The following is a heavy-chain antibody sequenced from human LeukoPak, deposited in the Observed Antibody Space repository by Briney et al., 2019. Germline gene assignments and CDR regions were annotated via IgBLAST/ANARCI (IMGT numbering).Heavy chain of an antibody. CDR3: ARDPERMVRGEGWFDP. CDR2: ISYDGSNK. V-gene: IGHV3-30*04. J-gene: IGHJ5*02. Sequence: GGSLRLSCAASGFTFSSYAMHWVRQAPGKGLEWVAVISYDGSNKYYADSVKGRFTISRDNSKNTLYLQMNSLRAEDTAVYYCARDPERMVRGEGWFDPWGQGTLVTVSS. D-gene: IGHD3-10*01. CDR1: GFTFSSYA.